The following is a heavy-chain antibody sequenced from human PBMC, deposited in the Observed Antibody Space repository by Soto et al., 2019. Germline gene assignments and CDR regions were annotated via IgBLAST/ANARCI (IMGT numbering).Heavy chain of an antibody. J-gene: IGHJ3*02. D-gene: IGHD6-13*01. CDR2: IDWDDDK. V-gene: IGHV2-70*01. CDR1: GFSFSTSGMC. CDR3: ARTIRGIQQQEVVDFDI. Sequence: SGASLLNPAQTLTLACTFSGFSFSTSGMCVSWIRQPPGEALEWLALIDWDDDKYNSTSLKTRLTISKDTSKNQVVLTMTNMDRVDTATYYCARTIRGIQQQEVVDFDIRGAVTMVPVS.